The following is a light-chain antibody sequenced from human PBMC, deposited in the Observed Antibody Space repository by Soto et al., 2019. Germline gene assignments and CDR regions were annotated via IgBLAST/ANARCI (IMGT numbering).Light chain of an antibody. V-gene: IGKV3-15*01. CDR1: QSSGRD. CDR2: GAS. Sequence: EILMTQSPATLSVSQGEGATLSCRAIQSSGRDLAWYHQKPGQAPRLLIYGASLRATGIPARFSGSGSGTEFTLTISSLQSDDFAVYSCQQYNTWPLTFGGGTKVEI. J-gene: IGKJ4*02. CDR3: QQYNTWPLT.